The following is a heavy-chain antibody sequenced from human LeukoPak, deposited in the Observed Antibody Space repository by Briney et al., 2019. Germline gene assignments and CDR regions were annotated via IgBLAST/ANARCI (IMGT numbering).Heavy chain of an antibody. D-gene: IGHD3-10*01. Sequence: PGGSLRLSCAASGFSFHYYAMHWVRQAPGKGLEGVAVISYDGANEYYADSVKGRLTISRDNSKNTLYMEMSSLRPEDTAVYYCARPIDNGSGSYYFPYWGQGTLVTVSS. CDR3: ARPIDNGSGSYYFPY. V-gene: IGHV3-30-3*01. CDR1: GFSFHYYA. CDR2: ISYDGANE. J-gene: IGHJ4*02.